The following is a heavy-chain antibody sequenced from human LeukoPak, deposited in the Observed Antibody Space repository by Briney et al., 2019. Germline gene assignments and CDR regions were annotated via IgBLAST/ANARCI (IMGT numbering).Heavy chain of an antibody. CDR1: GFTFSSYA. CDR2: ISGSGGST. J-gene: IGHJ4*02. CDR3: AKDNKYSYAWLDY. Sequence: GGSLRLSCAASGFTFSSYAMSWVRQAPGKGLEWVSAISGSGGSTYYADSVKGRFTISRDNSKNTLCLQMNSLRAEDTAIYNCAKDNKYSYAWLDYWGQGTLVTVSS. D-gene: IGHD5-18*01. V-gene: IGHV3-23*01.